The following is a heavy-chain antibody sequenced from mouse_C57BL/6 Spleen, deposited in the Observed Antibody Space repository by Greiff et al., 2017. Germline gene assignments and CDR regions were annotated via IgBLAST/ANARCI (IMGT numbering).Heavy chain of an antibody. CDR2: IWWDDDK. CDR3: ARMRGYDGQGYFDY. J-gene: IGHJ2*01. Sequence: QVTLKESGPGILQPSQTLSLTCSFSGFSLSTFGMGVGWIRQPSGKGLEWLAHIWWDDDKYYHPALKSRLTSSKDTSKNQGFLKIANVDTADTATYYCARMRGYDGQGYFDYWGQGTTRTVSS. CDR1: GFSLSTFGMG. V-gene: IGHV8-8*01. D-gene: IGHD2-3*01.